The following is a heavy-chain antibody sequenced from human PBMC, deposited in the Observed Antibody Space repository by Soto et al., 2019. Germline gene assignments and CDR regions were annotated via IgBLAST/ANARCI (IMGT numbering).Heavy chain of an antibody. J-gene: IGHJ6*02. Sequence: GGSLRLSCAAPGFTFSSYGMHWVRQAPGKGLEWVAVIWYDGSNKYYADSVKGRFTISRDNSKNTLYLQMNSLRAEDTAVYYCAREGEDDSSYGMDVWGQGTTVTVSS. V-gene: IGHV3-33*01. D-gene: IGHD3-16*01. CDR2: IWYDGSNK. CDR1: GFTFSSYG. CDR3: AREGEDDSSYGMDV.